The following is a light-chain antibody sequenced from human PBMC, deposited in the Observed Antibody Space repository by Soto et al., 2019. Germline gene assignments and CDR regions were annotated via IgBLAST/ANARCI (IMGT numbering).Light chain of an antibody. CDR3: QQRSNWRPWT. CDR1: QCVSSY. J-gene: IGKJ1*01. V-gene: IGKV3-11*01. Sequence: EIGLTQSPATLSLSPGQRATLSCRSSQCVSSYLAWYQQKPGQAPRLLIYDASNRATGIPSRFSGSGSGTDFTLTISSLEPEDCAVYYCQQRSNWRPWTFGQGTKVEIK. CDR2: DAS.